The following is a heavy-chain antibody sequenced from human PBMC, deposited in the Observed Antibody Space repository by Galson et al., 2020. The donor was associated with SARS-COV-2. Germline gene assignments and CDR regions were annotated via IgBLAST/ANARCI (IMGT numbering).Heavy chain of an antibody. CDR1: GFTLSNVW. CDR2: IQSKVAGGTT. V-gene: IGHV3-15*07. Sequence: GGSLRLSCAAAGFTLSNVWMAWVRQAPGQGLEWVARIQSKVAGGTTDVAAPVKDRFTVSRDESQNTVYLQMNSLKAEDTAVYFCATGAPFSGSVFDSWGQGTLVTVSS. CDR3: ATGAPFSGSVFDS. D-gene: IGHD7-27*01. J-gene: IGHJ4*02.